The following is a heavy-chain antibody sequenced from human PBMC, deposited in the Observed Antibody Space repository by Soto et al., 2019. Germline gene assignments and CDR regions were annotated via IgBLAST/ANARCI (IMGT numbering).Heavy chain of an antibody. V-gene: IGHV3-48*02. J-gene: IGHJ4*02. CDR2: ISSSSDTI. D-gene: IGHD1-26*01. CDR1: GFTFSSCS. Sequence: EVQLVESGGGLVQPGGSLRLSCAASGFTFSSCSMSWVRQAPGKGLEGVSYISSSSDTIYYADSVKDRFTISRDNARKSLHLQMNSLRDEDTAVYFCARSCTGTYYADYWGQGTLVTVSS. CDR3: ARSCTGTYYADY.